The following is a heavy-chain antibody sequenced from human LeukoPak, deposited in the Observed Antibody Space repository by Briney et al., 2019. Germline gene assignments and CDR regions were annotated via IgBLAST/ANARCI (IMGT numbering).Heavy chain of an antibody. CDR1: GFTFSSYA. CDR2: ISGGST. D-gene: IGHD3-3*01. V-gene: IGHV3-23*01. Sequence: GSLRLSCAASGFTFSSYAMSWVRQAPEKGLEWVSSISGGSTYYADSVKGRFTISRDNSKNTLYLQMNSLRAEDTAVYYCAKNSYYDFWSGYYTGSGDYYYMDVWGKGTTVTVSS. J-gene: IGHJ6*03. CDR3: AKNSYYDFWSGYYTGSGDYYYMDV.